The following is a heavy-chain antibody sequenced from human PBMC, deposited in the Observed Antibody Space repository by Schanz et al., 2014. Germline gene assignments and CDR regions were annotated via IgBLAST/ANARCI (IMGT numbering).Heavy chain of an antibody. CDR1: GFTFYNYA. D-gene: IGHD1-7*01. Sequence: EVRLVESGGGLVQPGGSLRLSCAASGFTFYNYAMTWVRQAPGKGLEWISYIGSSSTTMYYADSVKGRFTISRDNAKNSLYLQMNSLRAEDTAVYYCAKGMELLPVYFHYWGQGTLVTVSS. J-gene: IGHJ4*02. V-gene: IGHV3-48*01. CDR3: AKGMELLPVYFHY. CDR2: IGSSSTTM.